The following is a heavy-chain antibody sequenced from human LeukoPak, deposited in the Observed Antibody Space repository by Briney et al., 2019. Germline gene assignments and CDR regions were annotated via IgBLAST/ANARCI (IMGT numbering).Heavy chain of an antibody. CDR3: AKARSGTYYGDSFDV. CDR2: IYYSGRI. CDR1: GDSISRSDW. V-gene: IGHV4-28*05. D-gene: IGHD1-26*01. Sequence: PSDALSLTCAVSGDSISRSDWWAWIRQPPAKGLECIGKIYYSGRIFHNPSLQSRVIISVDSSKNQFSLRLDSVTAADTAVYYCAKARSGTYYGDSFDVWGQGKLVIVS. J-gene: IGHJ3*01.